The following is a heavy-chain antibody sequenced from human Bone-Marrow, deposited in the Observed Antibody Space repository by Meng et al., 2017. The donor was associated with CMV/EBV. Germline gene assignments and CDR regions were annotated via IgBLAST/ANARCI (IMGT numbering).Heavy chain of an antibody. CDR2: IYYSGST. V-gene: IGHV4-59*01. J-gene: IGHJ5*02. D-gene: IGHD3-22*01. Sequence: SETLSLTCAVYGGSFSGYYWSWIRQPPGKGLEWIGYIYYSGSTNYNPSLKSRVTISVDTSKNQFSLKLSSVTAADTAVYYCASSPRWLPSNWFDPWGQGTLVTVAS. CDR1: GGSFSGYY. CDR3: ASSPRWLPSNWFDP.